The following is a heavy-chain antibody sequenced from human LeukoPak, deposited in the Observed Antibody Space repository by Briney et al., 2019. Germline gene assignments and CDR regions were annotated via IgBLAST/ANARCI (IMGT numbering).Heavy chain of an antibody. CDR3: AREFWNYRSGSLQAFDI. CDR2: IYTSGST. CDR1: GGSISSYY. V-gene: IGHV4-4*07. J-gene: IGHJ3*02. Sequence: PSETLSLTCTVSGGSISSYYWSWIRQPAGKGLEWIGRIYTSGSTKYNPSLKSRVTISVDTSKNQFSLRLSSVTAADTAVYYCAREFWNYRSGSLQAFDIWGQGTMVTVSS. D-gene: IGHD3-10*01.